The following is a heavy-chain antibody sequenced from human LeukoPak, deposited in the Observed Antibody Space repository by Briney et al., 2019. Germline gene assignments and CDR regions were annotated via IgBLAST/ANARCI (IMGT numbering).Heavy chain of an antibody. D-gene: IGHD3-10*01. Sequence: SETLSLTCAVYGGSFSGYYWSWIRQPPGKGLEWIGSIYHSGNTYYNPSLKSRVTISVDTSKNQYSLKLSSVTAADTAVYYCARGESWFDPWGQGTLVTVSS. CDR1: GGSFSGYY. V-gene: IGHV4-34*01. J-gene: IGHJ5*02. CDR3: ARGESWFDP. CDR2: IYHSGNT.